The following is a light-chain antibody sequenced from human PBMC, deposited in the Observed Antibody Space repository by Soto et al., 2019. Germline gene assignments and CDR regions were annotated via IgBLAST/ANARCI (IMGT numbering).Light chain of an antibody. CDR3: QQSYSTLWT. V-gene: IGKV1-39*01. CDR1: QSISSY. CDR2: AAS. J-gene: IGKJ1*01. Sequence: DIQMTQSPSSLSASVGDRVTITCRASQSISSYLNWYQQKPGKAPKLLIYAASRLQSGVPSRFSGSGSVTDFTLTISSLQPEDFATNDGQQSYSTLWTFGQGTKVEIK.